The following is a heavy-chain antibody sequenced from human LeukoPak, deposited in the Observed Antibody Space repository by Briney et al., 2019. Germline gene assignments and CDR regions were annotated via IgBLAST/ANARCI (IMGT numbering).Heavy chain of an antibody. CDR2: INPTGGST. CDR1: GFTVSSNY. Sequence: GGSLRLSCAASGFTVSSNYMSWVRQAPGKGLEWVSVINPTGGSTYYADSVKGRFTISRDNSKNTLYLQMNSLRAEDTAVYFCASAGSHSYFDSWGPGTLVTVSS. CDR3: ASAGSHSYFDS. D-gene: IGHD6-13*01. V-gene: IGHV3-23*01. J-gene: IGHJ4*02.